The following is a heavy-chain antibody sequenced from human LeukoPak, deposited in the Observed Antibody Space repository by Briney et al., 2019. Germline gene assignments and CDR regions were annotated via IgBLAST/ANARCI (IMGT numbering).Heavy chain of an antibody. CDR2: INHSGST. CDR3: ARRPLYTYGPNDY. J-gene: IGHJ4*02. V-gene: IGHV4-34*01. CDR1: GGSFSGYY. D-gene: IGHD5-18*01. Sequence: SETLSLTRAVYGGSFSGYYWSWIRQPPGKGLEWIGEINHSGSTNYNPSLKSRVTISVYTSKNQFSLKLSSVTAADTAVYYCARRPLYTYGPNDYWGQGTLVTVSS.